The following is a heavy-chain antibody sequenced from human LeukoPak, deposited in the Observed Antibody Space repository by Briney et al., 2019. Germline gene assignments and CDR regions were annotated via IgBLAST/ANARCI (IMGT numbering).Heavy chain of an antibody. CDR2: INSDESST. Sequence: GGSLRLSCAASGFTFSSYWMHWVRQAPGKGLVWVSRINSDESSTTYAVSVKGRLTISRDNAKNTLYLQMNTLRAEDTAVYYCARKGVTGYPFDIWGQGTMVTVSS. J-gene: IGHJ3*02. CDR3: ARKGVTGYPFDI. D-gene: IGHD6-13*01. CDR1: GFTFSSYW. V-gene: IGHV3-74*01.